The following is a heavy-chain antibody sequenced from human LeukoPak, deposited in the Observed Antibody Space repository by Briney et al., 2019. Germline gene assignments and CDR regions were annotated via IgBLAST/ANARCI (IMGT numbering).Heavy chain of an antibody. CDR1: GFTFSDYY. CDR3: ARDVSVGSSSWSGVGHYYGMDV. D-gene: IGHD6-13*01. CDR2: ISSSGSTI. Sequence: KTGGSLRLSCAASGFTFSDYYMSWIRQAPGKGLEWVSYISSSGSTIYYADSVKGRFTISRDNAKNSLYLQMNSLRAEDTAVYYCARDVSVGSSSWSGVGHYYGMDVWGQGTTVTVSS. J-gene: IGHJ6*02. V-gene: IGHV3-11*01.